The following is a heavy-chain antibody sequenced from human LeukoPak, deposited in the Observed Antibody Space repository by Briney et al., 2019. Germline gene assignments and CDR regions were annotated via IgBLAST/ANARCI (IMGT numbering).Heavy chain of an antibody. CDR2: ISAYNGNT. V-gene: IGHV1-18*01. D-gene: IGHD1-26*01. CDR3: ARDWRGVGAGTAFDY. CDR1: GYTFTSYG. Sequence: ASVKGSCKASGYTFTSYGIRWVRPXPGQGXEWMGWISAYNGNTNYAQKLQGRVTMTTDTSTSTAYMELRSLRSDDTAVYYCARDWRGVGAGTAFDYWGQGTLVTVSS. J-gene: IGHJ4*02.